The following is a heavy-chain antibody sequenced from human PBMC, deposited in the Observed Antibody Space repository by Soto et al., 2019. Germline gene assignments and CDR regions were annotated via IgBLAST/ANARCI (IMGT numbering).Heavy chain of an antibody. V-gene: IGHV1-3*01. CDR1: GYTFTSYA. Sequence: QVQLVQSGAEVKKPGASVKVSCKASGYTFTSYAMHWVRQAPGQRLEWMGWINAGNGNTKYSQKFQGRVTITRDTSASTAYMELSSLRSEDTAVYYCVRAPRYRLAAAGHFDYWGQGTLVTVSS. D-gene: IGHD6-13*01. CDR2: INAGNGNT. CDR3: VRAPRYRLAAAGHFDY. J-gene: IGHJ4*02.